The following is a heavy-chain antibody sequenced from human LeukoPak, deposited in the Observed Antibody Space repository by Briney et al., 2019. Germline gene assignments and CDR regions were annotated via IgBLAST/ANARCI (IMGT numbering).Heavy chain of an antibody. D-gene: IGHD2-2*01. CDR1: GGTFISYA. J-gene: IGHJ5*02. CDR2: IIPIFGTA. Sequence: SVKVSCKASGGTFISYAISWVRQAPGQGLEWMGGIIPIFGTANYAQKFQGRVTITTDESTSTAYMELSSLRSGDTAVYYCARDKEDCSSTSCNNWFDPWGQGTLVTVSS. CDR3: ARDKEDCSSTSCNNWFDP. V-gene: IGHV1-69*05.